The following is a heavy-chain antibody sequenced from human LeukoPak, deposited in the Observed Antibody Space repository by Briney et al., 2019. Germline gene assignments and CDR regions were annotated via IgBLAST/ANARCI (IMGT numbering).Heavy chain of an antibody. V-gene: IGHV4-38-2*02. CDR2: IYHSGST. J-gene: IGHJ4*02. CDR1: GYSISSGYY. CDR3: ARVEYSGSTRVDY. D-gene: IGHD5-12*01. Sequence: SETLSLTCTVPGYSISSGYYWGWIRQPPGKGLEWIGSIYHSGSTYYNPSLKSRVTISVDTSKNQFSLKLSSVTAADTAVYYCARVEYSGSTRVDYWGQGTLVTVSS.